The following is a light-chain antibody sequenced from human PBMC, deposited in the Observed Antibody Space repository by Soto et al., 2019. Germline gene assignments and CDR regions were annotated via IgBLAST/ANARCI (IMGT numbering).Light chain of an antibody. CDR3: QHYNSYSEE. CDR1: QTISSW. Sequence: DIQMTQSPSTLSGSVGDRVTITCRASQTISSWLAWYQQKPGKAPKLLIYKASTLKSGVPSRFSGSGSGTEFTLPISSLQPDDFATYYCQHYNSYSEEFGQGTKVDI. CDR2: KAS. V-gene: IGKV1-5*03. J-gene: IGKJ1*01.